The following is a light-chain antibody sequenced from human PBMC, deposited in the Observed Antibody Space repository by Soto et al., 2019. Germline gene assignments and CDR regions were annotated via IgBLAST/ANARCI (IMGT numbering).Light chain of an antibody. Sequence: AIQLTQSPSSLYASVGDRVTITCRASQAIRTALGWYQQKPGKVPKLLIYAASILQSGVPSRFSGSGSGTDFTLTISSLQPEDFATYYCLLDFRYFWAFGQVTKVESK. CDR2: AAS. CDR1: QAIRTA. J-gene: IGKJ1*01. V-gene: IGKV1-6*01. CDR3: LLDFRYFWA.